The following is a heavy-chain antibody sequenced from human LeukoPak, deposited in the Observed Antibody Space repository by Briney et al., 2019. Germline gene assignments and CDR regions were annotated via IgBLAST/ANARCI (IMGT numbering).Heavy chain of an antibody. CDR3: ARESGYSGYDYFDY. D-gene: IGHD5-12*01. Sequence: SETLSLTCAVSGGSISSGGYSWSWIRQPPGKGLEWIGYIYHSGSTYYNPSLKSRAAISVDRSKNQFSLKLSSVTAADTAVYYCARESGYSGYDYFDYWGQGTLVTVSS. J-gene: IGHJ4*02. V-gene: IGHV4-30-2*01. CDR2: IYHSGST. CDR1: GGSISSGGYS.